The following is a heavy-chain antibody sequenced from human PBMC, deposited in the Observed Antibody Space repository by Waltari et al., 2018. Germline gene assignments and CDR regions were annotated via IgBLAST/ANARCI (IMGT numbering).Heavy chain of an antibody. CDR1: GFNFSSYG. D-gene: IGHD2-2*01. CDR2: IWYDGTNK. CDR3: ARERSYQGHPYFDY. Sequence: QVQLVESGGGVVQPGSSLRLSCASSGFNFSSYGRHWAGQAPGKWLDWVALIWYDGTNKDDADSVKGRFTVSRDNSKNTLFLQMNSLRVEDTAVYYCARERSYQGHPYFDYWGQGTLVTVSS. J-gene: IGHJ4*02. V-gene: IGHV3-33*01.